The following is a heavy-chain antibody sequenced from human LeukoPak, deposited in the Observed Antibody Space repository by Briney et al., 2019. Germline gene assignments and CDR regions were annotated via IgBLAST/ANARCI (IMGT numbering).Heavy chain of an antibody. D-gene: IGHD3-22*01. V-gene: IGHV1-24*01. Sequence: ASVKVSFKVSGYTLTELSMHWVRQAPGKGREWMGGFDPEDGETIYTQKFQGRVTITEDTSTDTAYMELSSLRSEDTAVYYCATDLPSSYDSSGYYYYWGQGTLVTVSS. J-gene: IGHJ4*02. CDR1: GYTLTELS. CDR3: ATDLPSSYDSSGYYYY. CDR2: FDPEDGET.